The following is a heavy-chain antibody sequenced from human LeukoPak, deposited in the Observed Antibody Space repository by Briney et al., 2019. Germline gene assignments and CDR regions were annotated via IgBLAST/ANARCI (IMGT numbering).Heavy chain of an antibody. CDR2: ISASGDNP. V-gene: IGHV3-23*01. CDR1: GFTFSNYW. D-gene: IGHD3-10*01. Sequence: GGSLRLSCAASGFTFSNYWMHWVRQAPGKGLDWVSLISASGDNPYYADSVGGRFTISRDNSKNTLYLQMNSLRAEDTAVYYCAKTSGYYDYWGQGTLVTVSS. CDR3: AKTSGYYDY. J-gene: IGHJ4*02.